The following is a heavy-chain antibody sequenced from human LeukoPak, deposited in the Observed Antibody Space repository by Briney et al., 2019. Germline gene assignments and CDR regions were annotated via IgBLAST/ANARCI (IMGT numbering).Heavy chain of an antibody. CDR1: GYTFTSYG. CDR2: INPSGGST. CDR3: ARDRGLGILDY. Sequence: GASVKVSCKASGYTFTSYGISWVRQAPGQGLEWMGIINPSGGSTSYAQKFQGRVTMTRDTSTSTVYMELSSLRSEDTAVYYCARDRGLGILDYWGQGTLVTVSS. V-gene: IGHV1-46*01. J-gene: IGHJ4*02. D-gene: IGHD7-27*01.